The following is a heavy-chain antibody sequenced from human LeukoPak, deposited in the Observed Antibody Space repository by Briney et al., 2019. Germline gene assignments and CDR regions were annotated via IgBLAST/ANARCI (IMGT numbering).Heavy chain of an antibody. CDR3: ARGAQLRYFDWLLSP. V-gene: IGHV1-69*01. CDR1: GGTFSSYA. D-gene: IGHD3-9*01. CDR2: IIPIFGTA. Sequence: SVKVSCKASGGTFSSYAISWVRQAPGKGIEWMGGIIPIFGTANYAQKFQGRVTITADESTSTAYMELSSLRSEDTAVYYCARGAQLRYFDWLLSPWGQGTLVTVSS. J-gene: IGHJ5*02.